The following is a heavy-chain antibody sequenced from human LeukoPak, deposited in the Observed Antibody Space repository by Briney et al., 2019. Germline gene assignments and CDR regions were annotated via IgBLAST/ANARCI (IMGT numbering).Heavy chain of an antibody. Sequence: GASVKVPCKASGYTFTGYSMHWVRQAPGQGLEWMGWINPNSGGTNYAQKFQGRVTMTRDTSISTAYMELSRLRSDDTAVYYCARGLATYDSSGYTAFDIWGQGTMVTVSS. D-gene: IGHD3-22*01. CDR3: ARGLATYDSSGYTAFDI. CDR2: INPNSGGT. J-gene: IGHJ3*02. V-gene: IGHV1-2*02. CDR1: GYTFTGYS.